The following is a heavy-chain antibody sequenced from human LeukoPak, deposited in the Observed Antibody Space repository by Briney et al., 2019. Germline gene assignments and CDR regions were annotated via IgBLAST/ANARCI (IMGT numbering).Heavy chain of an antibody. V-gene: IGHV4-34*01. CDR2: INHSGST. CDR3: ANYYDSSGYSGFDY. CDR1: SGPFSGCY. J-gene: IGHJ4*02. D-gene: IGHD3-22*01. Sequence: ASETLSLTCTVYSGPFSGCYWRWIRRPPGEGREWIREINHSGSTNYNPSLKSRVTISVDTSKNQFSLKLSSVTAADTAVYYCANYYDSSGYSGFDYWGQGTLVTVSS.